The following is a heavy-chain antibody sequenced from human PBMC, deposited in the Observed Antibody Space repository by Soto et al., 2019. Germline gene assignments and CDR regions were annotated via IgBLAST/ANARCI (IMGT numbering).Heavy chain of an antibody. CDR1: GFTFSTYG. V-gene: IGHV3-30*18. D-gene: IGHD4-17*01. CDR2: ISYDGSNK. CDR3: AKDHIPYTVTTPGS. Sequence: QVQVVESGGGVVQPGRSLRLSCAASGFTFSTYGMHWVRQAPGKGLEWVAVISYDGSNKYYADSVKGRFTISRDNSKNTLYLQMNSLRAEDTAVFYCAKDHIPYTVTTPGSWGQGTLVTVSS. J-gene: IGHJ5*02.